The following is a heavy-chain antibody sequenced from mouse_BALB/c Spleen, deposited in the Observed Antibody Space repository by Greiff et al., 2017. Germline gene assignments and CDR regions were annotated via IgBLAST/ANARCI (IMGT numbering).Heavy chain of an antibody. Sequence: VQLQQSGAELVRSGASVKLSCTASGFNIKDYYMHWVKQRPEQGLEWIGWIDPEIGDTEYAPKFQGKATMTADTSSNTAYLQLSSLTSEDTAVYYCTNYYYGSSYVWFAYWGQGTLVTVSA. CDR2: IDPEIGDT. CDR1: GFNIKDYY. D-gene: IGHD1-1*01. CDR3: TNYYYGSSYVWFAY. J-gene: IGHJ3*01. V-gene: IGHV14-4*02.